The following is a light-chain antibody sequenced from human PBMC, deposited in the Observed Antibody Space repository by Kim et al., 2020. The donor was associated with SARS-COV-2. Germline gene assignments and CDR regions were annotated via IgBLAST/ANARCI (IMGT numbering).Light chain of an antibody. CDR1: KGISMY. V-gene: IGKV1-39*01. J-gene: IGKJ3*01. CDR2: AAS. Sequence: AFIGETLTITGGKRKGISMYLNWYQQKPGKAHRLLIYAASTWQRGAQTRFSGSGSGKDFALTNNSLQPEDFATYYCQQSYSNPVGTFGPGTKVDIK. CDR3: QQSYSNPVGT.